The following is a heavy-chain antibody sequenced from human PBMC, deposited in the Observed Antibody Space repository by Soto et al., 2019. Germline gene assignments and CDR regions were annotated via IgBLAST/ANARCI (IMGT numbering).Heavy chain of an antibody. J-gene: IGHJ6*02. D-gene: IGHD6-13*01. CDR2: GYYGGRT. CDR1: GGFINNSAYY. CDR3: ARHGAYSTSVYCYYGMDV. V-gene: IGHV4-39*01. Sequence: QVHLQESGPGLVKPSETLSLPCTVSGGFINNSAYYWGWIRQPPGKVLDWIASGYYGGRTYYNPSLKSRVTFSLDTSKSRFSLELSSVTAADTAVYYCARHGAYSTSVYCYYGMDVWGQGTTVTVSS.